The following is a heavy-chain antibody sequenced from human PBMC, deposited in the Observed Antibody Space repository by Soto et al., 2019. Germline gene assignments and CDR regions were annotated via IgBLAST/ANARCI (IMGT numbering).Heavy chain of an antibody. CDR2: ISAYNGNT. V-gene: IGHV1-18*01. CDR3: ARDSVVVPAGDYYYYGMDV. CDR1: GYTFTSYG. J-gene: IGHJ6*02. D-gene: IGHD2-2*01. Sequence: QVQLVQSGAEVKKPGASVKVSCKASGYTFTSYGISWVRQAPGQGLEWMGWISAYNGNTNYAQKLQGRVTMTTDTSTSTAYMELRSLRFDDTAVYYCARDSVVVPAGDYYYYGMDVWGQGTTVTVSS.